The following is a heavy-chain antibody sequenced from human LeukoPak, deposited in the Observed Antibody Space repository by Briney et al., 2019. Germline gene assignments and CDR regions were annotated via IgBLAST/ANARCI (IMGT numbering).Heavy chain of an antibody. CDR1: GFAFSFFA. Sequence: PGGSLRPSCEASGFAFSFFAMSWLRQAPGKGLECVSHISASSSVIFYADSVKGRFTIPRDNAKNTLYLQMSSLRDEDTAVYFCARDFVAGSYWGQGTLVTVSS. CDR3: ARDFVAGSY. J-gene: IGHJ4*02. D-gene: IGHD2-15*01. CDR2: ISASSSVI. V-gene: IGHV3-48*02.